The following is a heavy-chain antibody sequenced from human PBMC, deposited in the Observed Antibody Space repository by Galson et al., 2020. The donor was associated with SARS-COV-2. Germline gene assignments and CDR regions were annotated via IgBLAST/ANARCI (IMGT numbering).Heavy chain of an antibody. J-gene: IGHJ5*02. Sequence: ASVKVSCKVSGYTLTELSMHWVRQAPGKGLEWMGGFDPEDGETIYAQKFQGRVTMTEDTSTDTAYMELSSLRSEDTAVDYCAATPPYYYDSSGYYRGGWFDPWGQGTLVTVSS. CDR2: FDPEDGET. CDR3: AATPPYYYDSSGYYRGGWFDP. CDR1: GYTLTELS. V-gene: IGHV1-24*01. D-gene: IGHD3-22*01.